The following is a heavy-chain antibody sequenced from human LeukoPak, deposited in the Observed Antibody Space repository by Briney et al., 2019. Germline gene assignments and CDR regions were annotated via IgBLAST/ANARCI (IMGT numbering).Heavy chain of an antibody. V-gene: IGHV3-9*01. CDR3: ARDLSSSWSPIAYYYYGMDV. CDR2: ISWNSGSI. Sequence: GGSLRLSCAASGFTFDDYAMHWVRQAPGKGLEWVSGISWNSGSIGYADSVKGRFTISRDNAKNSLYLQMNSLRAEDTAVYYCARDLSSSWSPIAYYYYGMDVWGQGTTVTVSS. CDR1: GFTFDDYA. J-gene: IGHJ6*02. D-gene: IGHD6-13*01.